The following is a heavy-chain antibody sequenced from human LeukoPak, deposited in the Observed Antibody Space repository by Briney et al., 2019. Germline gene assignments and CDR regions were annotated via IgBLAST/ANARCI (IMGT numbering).Heavy chain of an antibody. Sequence: GGSLRLSCAASGFTLRSYAMNWVRQAPGKGLEWVSVISTTSNEIYYADSVKGRFTISRDNSKNSLYLQMYRLRAEDTAVYYCARDLYYFGSGTYYRSDAFDIWGQGTMVTVSA. CDR1: GFTLRSYA. D-gene: IGHD3-10*01. CDR3: ARDLYYFGSGTYYRSDAFDI. V-gene: IGHV3-21*01. CDR2: ISTTSNEI. J-gene: IGHJ3*02.